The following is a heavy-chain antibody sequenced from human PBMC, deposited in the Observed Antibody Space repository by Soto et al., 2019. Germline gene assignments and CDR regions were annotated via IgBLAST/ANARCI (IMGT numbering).Heavy chain of an antibody. CDR2: ISAYNGNT. V-gene: IGHV1-18*01. CDR3: ARDIVVVTATRRYYYGMDV. Sequence: ASVKVSCKASGYTSTSYGISWVRQAPGQGLEWMGWISAYNGNTNYAQKLQGRVTMTTDTSTSTAYMELRSLRSDDTAVYYCARDIVVVTATRRYYYGMDVWGQGTTVTV. D-gene: IGHD2-21*02. J-gene: IGHJ6*02. CDR1: GYTSTSYG.